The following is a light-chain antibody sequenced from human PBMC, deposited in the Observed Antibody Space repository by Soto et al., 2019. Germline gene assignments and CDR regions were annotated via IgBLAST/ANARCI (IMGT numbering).Light chain of an antibody. CDR1: RSIDRW. J-gene: IGKJ1*01. Sequence: DIQMTQSPSTLSASVGDRVTITCRASRSIDRWLAWYQQRPGKAPKALIYKASNLESGVPSRFSGSGSGTEFTLTIISLQPGDIATYYYQQYTTLVTFGQGTMVEMK. CDR3: QQYTTLVT. V-gene: IGKV1-5*03. CDR2: KAS.